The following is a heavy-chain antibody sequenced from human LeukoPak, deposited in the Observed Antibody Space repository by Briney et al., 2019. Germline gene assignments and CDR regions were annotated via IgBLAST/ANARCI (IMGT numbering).Heavy chain of an antibody. CDR1: GFTFSSYA. V-gene: IGHV3-66*01. Sequence: GGSLRLSCAASGFTFSSYAMSWVRQAPGKGLEWVSVIYSGGSTYYADSVKGRFTISRDNSKNTLYLQMNSLRAEDTAVYYCASGPSRYDILTGYYDVGYWGQGTLVTVSS. D-gene: IGHD3-9*01. J-gene: IGHJ4*02. CDR2: IYSGGST. CDR3: ASGPSRYDILTGYYDVGY.